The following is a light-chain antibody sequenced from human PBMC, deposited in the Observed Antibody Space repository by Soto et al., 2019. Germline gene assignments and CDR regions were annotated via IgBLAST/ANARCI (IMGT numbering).Light chain of an antibody. CDR3: QQRTNWLT. J-gene: IGKJ3*01. V-gene: IGKV3-11*01. CDR2: DAS. CDR1: QNVSTY. Sequence: EIVLTQSPAILSLSPGERVTLSCRASQNVSTYLAWYQQKPGQAPRLLIYDASDRATGIPARFSGSGSGTDFTLTISSPEPEDSAVYYCQQRTNWLTFGPGTKVDIK.